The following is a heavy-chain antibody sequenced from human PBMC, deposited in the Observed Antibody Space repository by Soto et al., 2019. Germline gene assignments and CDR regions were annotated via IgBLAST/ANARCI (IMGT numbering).Heavy chain of an antibody. J-gene: IGHJ4*02. CDR3: ARSAPFDIYAITPVEF. D-gene: IGHD2-2*01. V-gene: IGHV1-18*01. Sequence: QVRLVQSGPEVKKPGASVKVSCKASGYTFTTFGISWVRQAPGQGLEWVGGISANNGNTKHSQKVQGRGSLTTETSESTAYMELRSRRSDDTAVYYCARSAPFDIYAITPVEFWGQGTLGTVSS. CDR1: GYTFTTFG. CDR2: ISANNGNT.